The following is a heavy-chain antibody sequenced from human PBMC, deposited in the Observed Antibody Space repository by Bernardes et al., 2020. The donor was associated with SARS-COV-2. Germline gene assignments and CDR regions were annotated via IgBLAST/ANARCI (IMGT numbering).Heavy chain of an antibody. CDR1: GFTFSDSA. J-gene: IGHJ6*02. V-gene: IGHV3-23*01. D-gene: IGHD2-2*01. Sequence: GGSLRLSCTACGFTFSDSAMSWVRQAPGKGLEWLSTLSGSGGLTYSADSVKGRFTFSRDNSKNTLYLQMNSLRADDTAVYYCAKGGVVAAAELGHYYYAMDVWCQGTTVTVSS. CDR3: AKGGVVAAAELGHYYYAMDV. CDR2: LSGSGGLT.